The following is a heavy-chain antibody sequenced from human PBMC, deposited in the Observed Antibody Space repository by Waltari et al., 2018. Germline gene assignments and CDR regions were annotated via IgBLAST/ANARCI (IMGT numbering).Heavy chain of an antibody. CDR2: IYYSGST. CDR3: ARLVYYYDSSGYYRGYFDY. Sequence: QLQLQESGPGLVKPSETLSLTCTVSGGSISSSSYYWGWIRQPPGKGLEWIGSIYYSGSTYYNPSLKSRVTISVDTSKNQFSLKLSSVTAADTAVYYCARLVYYYDSSGYYRGYFDYWGQGTLVTVSS. CDR1: GGSISSSSYY. J-gene: IGHJ4*02. D-gene: IGHD3-22*01. V-gene: IGHV4-39*07.